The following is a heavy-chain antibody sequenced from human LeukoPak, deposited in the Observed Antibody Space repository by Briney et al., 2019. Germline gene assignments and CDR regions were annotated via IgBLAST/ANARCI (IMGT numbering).Heavy chain of an antibody. V-gene: IGHV3-48*03. J-gene: IGHJ4*02. D-gene: IGHD4-17*01. CDR1: GFTFSSYE. CDR2: ISSSGSTI. CDR3: ARVRLRCVDY. Sequence: GGSLRLSCAASGFTFSSYEMNWVRQAPGKGLEWVSYISSSGSTIYYADSVKGRFTISRDNAKNSLYLQMNSLRAEDTAVYYCARVRLRCVDYWGQGTLVTVFS.